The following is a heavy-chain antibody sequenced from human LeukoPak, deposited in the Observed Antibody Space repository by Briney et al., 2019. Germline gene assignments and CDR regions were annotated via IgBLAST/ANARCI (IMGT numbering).Heavy chain of an antibody. J-gene: IGHJ4*02. Sequence: SETLSLTCTVSGGSISGYYWTWIRQSPGKGLEYLGHIYYSGTSNYNPSLKGRVTMLVDTSKNQFSLQLSSVTAADTAVYYCARGGYGSGSYKVAEDYWGQGTLVTVSS. V-gene: IGHV4-59*08. CDR2: IYYSGTS. CDR3: ARGGYGSGSYKVAEDY. CDR1: GGSISGYY. D-gene: IGHD3-10*01.